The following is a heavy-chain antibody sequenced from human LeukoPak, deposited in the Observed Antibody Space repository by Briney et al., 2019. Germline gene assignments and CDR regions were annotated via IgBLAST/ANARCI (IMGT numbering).Heavy chain of an antibody. J-gene: IGHJ4*02. CDR2: IFYSGST. CDR1: GGSIGSSSYF. D-gene: IGHD2-15*01. CDR3: ARGGRMSVGASYFDN. Sequence: PSETLSLTCSVSGGSIGSSSYFWGWIRQPPGKGLEWIGHIFYSGSTYYNPSLKSRLTISRDMSKNRFSLTLSSVTATDTAAYYCARGGRMSVGASYFDNWGQGMLVIVSP. V-gene: IGHV4-39*02.